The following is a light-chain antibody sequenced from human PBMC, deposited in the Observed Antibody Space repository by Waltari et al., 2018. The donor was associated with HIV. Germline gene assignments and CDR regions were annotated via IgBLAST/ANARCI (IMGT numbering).Light chain of an antibody. CDR2: GAS. Sequence: EIVMTQSPATLSVSPGERATLSCRASQGVSSNLVGDQQKPAQAPRRLIYGASTRATGIPARVSGSGSGTEFTLTISSLQSEDFAVYYCQQYNNWPLTFGGGTKVEIK. CDR1: QGVSSN. CDR3: QQYNNWPLT. V-gene: IGKV3-15*01. J-gene: IGKJ4*01.